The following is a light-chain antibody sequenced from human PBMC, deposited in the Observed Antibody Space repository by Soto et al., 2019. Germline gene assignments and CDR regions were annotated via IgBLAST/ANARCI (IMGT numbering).Light chain of an antibody. V-gene: IGLV2-8*01. CDR2: EVT. J-gene: IGLJ1*01. CDR1: SSDVGGHNY. CDR3: SSYAGSYTRV. Sequence: QSALTQPPSASGSPGQSVTISCTGTSSDVGGHNYVSWYQQRPGKAPKLIIYEVTQRPSGVSDRFSGSKSGNTATLTVSGLQAEDEADYHCSSYAGSYTRVFGTGTKVTVL.